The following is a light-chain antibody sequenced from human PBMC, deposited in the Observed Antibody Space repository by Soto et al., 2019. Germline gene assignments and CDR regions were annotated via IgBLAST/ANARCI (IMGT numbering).Light chain of an antibody. CDR1: QSISIW. CDR2: DAS. J-gene: IGKJ1*01. CDR3: QQYNGYSRT. V-gene: IGKV1-5*01. Sequence: DIQMTQSPSTLSASVGDRVTITCRASQSISIWLAWYQQKPGKAPKVVIYDASTLDSGVPSRFSGSGSGTEFTLTISSMQPDDFATFYCQQYNGYSRTFGQGTKVDIK.